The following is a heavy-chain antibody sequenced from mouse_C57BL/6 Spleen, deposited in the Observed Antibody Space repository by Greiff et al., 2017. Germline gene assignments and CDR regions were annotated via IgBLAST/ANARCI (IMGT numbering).Heavy chain of an antibody. V-gene: IGHV14-4*01. CDR3: TTPTMVTTETY. CDR1: GFNIKDDY. CDR2: IDPENGDT. D-gene: IGHD2-9*01. J-gene: IGHJ3*01. Sequence: EVQLQQSGAELVRPGASVKLSCTASGFNIKDDYMHWVKQRPEQGLEWIGWIDPENGDTEYASKFQGKATITADTSSNTAYRQLSSLTSEDTAVYYCTTPTMVTTETYWGQGTLGTVSA.